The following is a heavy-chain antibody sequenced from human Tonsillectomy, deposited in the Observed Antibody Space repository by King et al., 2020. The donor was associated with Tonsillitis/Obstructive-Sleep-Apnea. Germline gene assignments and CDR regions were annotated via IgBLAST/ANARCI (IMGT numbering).Heavy chain of an antibody. D-gene: IGHD3-3*01. CDR1: GFTFSSYG. CDR3: AEEEGVDFWSGYFPYYYYGMDV. CDR2: ISYDGSNK. Sequence: VQLVESGGGVVQPGRSLRLSCAASGFTFSSYGMHWVRQAPGKGLEWVAVISYDGSNKYYADSVKGRFTISRDNSKNTLYLQMNSLRAEDTAVYYCAEEEGVDFWSGYFPYYYYGMDVWGQGTTVTVSS. J-gene: IGHJ6*02. V-gene: IGHV3-30*18.